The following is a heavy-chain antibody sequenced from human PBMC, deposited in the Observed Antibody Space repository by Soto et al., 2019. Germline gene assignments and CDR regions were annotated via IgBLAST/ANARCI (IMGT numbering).Heavy chain of an antibody. CDR1: GFSLSTSGMC. CDR3: ARVYYYDSSGYSFDY. CDR2: IDWDDDK. V-gene: IGHV2-70*01. D-gene: IGHD3-22*01. Sequence: KSGPTLVNPTQTLTLTCTFSGFSLSTSGMCVSWIRQPPGKALEWLALIDWDDDKYYSISLKTRLTISKDTSKNQVVLTMTNMDPVDTATYYCARVYYYDSSGYSFDYWGQGTLVTVSS. J-gene: IGHJ4*02.